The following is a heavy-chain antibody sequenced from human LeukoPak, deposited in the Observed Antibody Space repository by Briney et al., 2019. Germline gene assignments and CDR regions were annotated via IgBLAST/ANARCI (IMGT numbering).Heavy chain of an antibody. V-gene: IGHV3-23*01. J-gene: IGHJ4*02. D-gene: IGHD3-3*01. CDR2: IPASGGST. CDR1: GFSFSSNV. CDR3: ARGGGYDFWSDNYYFDY. Sequence: GGSLRLSCAASGFSFSSNVMIWVRQAPGKGLEWVSSIPASGGSTYYADSVKGRFTISRDNSKNSLYLQMNSLRAEDTAVYYCARGGGYDFWSDNYYFDYWGQGTLVTVSS.